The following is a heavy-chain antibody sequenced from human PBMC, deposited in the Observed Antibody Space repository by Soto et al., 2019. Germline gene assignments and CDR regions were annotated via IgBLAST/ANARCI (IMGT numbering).Heavy chain of an antibody. CDR2: IFYTGST. Sequence: SETLSLTCAVSGGSINSSSYHWGWIRQPPGKGLEWIGNIFYTGSTYYNPSLKSRVTISVDTSKNQFSLRLSSVTAADTAVYYCTCRFYLSSGIYLRLDNWFDPWGQGTLVTVS. CDR1: GGSINSSSYH. D-gene: IGHD3-10*01. J-gene: IGHJ5*02. CDR3: TCRFYLSSGIYLRLDNWFDP. V-gene: IGHV4-39*03.